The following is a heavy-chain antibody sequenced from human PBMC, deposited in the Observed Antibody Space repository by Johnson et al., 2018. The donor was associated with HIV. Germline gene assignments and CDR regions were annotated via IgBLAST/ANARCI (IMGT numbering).Heavy chain of an antibody. J-gene: IGHJ3*02. D-gene: IGHD5-24*01. Sequence: VQLVESGGGLAQPGGSLRLSCAASGFSFSSYWMTWVRQAPGKGLEWVANINKDGRDRYYVASVQGRFTISRDNAKNSLYLQMNSLRAEDTAVYYCAKDFTDGAFDIWGRGTMVTVSS. CDR2: INKDGRDR. CDR1: GFSFSSYW. CDR3: AKDFTDGAFDI. V-gene: IGHV3-7*01.